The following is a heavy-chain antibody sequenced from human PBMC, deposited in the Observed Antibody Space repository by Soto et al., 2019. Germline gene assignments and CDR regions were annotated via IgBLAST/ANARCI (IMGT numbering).Heavy chain of an antibody. CDR2: IFSSGTT. V-gene: IGHV4-30-4*01. CDR1: GDSIGSGNTY. CDR3: ARVPSTFDFYYAMDV. J-gene: IGHJ6*02. D-gene: IGHD3-16*01. Sequence: QVQLRESGPGLVMPSQTLSLTCTVSGDSIGSGNTYWSWIRQAPGKGLEWIGYIFSSGTTYYNPSLKSRLTMSLDTSQNQFSLKLNSGTAADTAVYFCARVPSTFDFYYAMDVWGQGTTVTVSS.